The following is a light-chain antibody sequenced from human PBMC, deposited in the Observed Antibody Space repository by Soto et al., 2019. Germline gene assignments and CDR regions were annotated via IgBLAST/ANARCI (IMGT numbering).Light chain of an antibody. Sequence: DIQMTQSPSTLSASVGDRVTITCRASRSVDKWLAWYQQKPGKAPKLLIYKASDLESGAPSRFSGSGSGTEFTLTISSLQPADFATYYCQQYFSYNTFGQGTKLEIK. CDR1: RSVDKW. J-gene: IGKJ2*01. CDR2: KAS. CDR3: QQYFSYNT. V-gene: IGKV1-5*03.